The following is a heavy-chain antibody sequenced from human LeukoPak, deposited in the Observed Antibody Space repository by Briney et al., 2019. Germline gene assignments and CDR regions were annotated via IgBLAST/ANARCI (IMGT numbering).Heavy chain of an antibody. D-gene: IGHD5-24*01. CDR1: GFTFDDYA. CDR2: ISGDGGST. CDR3: AKVGWVDGYNPLDY. J-gene: IGHJ4*02. Sequence: GGSLRLSCAASGFTFDDYAMHWVRQAPGRNLEWVSLISGDGGSTNYADSVKGRFTISRDNSKNSLFLQMNSLRTEDTALYYCAKVGWVDGYNPLDYWGRGTLVTVS. V-gene: IGHV3-43*02.